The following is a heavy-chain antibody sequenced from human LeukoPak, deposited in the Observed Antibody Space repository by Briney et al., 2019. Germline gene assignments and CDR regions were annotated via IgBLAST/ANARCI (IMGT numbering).Heavy chain of an antibody. Sequence: SETLSLTCTVSGGSISSSSYYWGWIRQPPGKGLEWIGSIYYSGSTYYNPSLKSRVTISVDTSKNQFSLKLSSVTAADTAVYYCARGGDSSGYYQMDFDYWGQGTLVTVSS. CDR3: ARGGDSSGYYQMDFDY. D-gene: IGHD3-22*01. J-gene: IGHJ4*02. V-gene: IGHV4-39*01. CDR1: GGSISSSSYY. CDR2: IYYSGST.